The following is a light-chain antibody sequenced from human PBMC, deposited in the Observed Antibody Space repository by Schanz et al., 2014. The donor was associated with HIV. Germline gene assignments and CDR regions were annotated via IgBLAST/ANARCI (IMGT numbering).Light chain of an antibody. J-gene: IGKJ4*01. CDR2: GAS. CDR1: QSVSSY. Sequence: EIVLTQSPATLSLSPGERVTLSCRASQSVSSYLAWYQQKPGQAPRLLIYGASNRATGIPARFSGSGSGTDFTLTISSLEPEDFAVYYCQQYGSSPRTFGGGTKVEIK. V-gene: IGKV3-11*01. CDR3: QQYGSSPRT.